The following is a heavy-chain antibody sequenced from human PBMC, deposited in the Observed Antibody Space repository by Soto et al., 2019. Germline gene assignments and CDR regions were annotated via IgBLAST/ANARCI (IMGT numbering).Heavy chain of an antibody. D-gene: IGHD6-13*01. J-gene: IGHJ6*02. CDR1: GDSFSSNSAA. V-gene: IGHV6-1*01. CDR3: ARDYIAAAGTYYYGMDV. CDR2: TYYRSKWYN. Sequence: SQTLSLTCAISGDSFSSNSAAWNWIRQSPSRGLEWLGRTYYRSKWYNDYAVSVKSRITINPDTSKNQFSLQLNSVTPEDTAVYYCARDYIAAAGTYYYGMDVWGQGTTVTVSS.